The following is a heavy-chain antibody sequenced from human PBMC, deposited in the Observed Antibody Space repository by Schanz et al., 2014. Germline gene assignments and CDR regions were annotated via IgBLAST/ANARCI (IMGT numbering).Heavy chain of an antibody. CDR2: ISYDGRHK. CDR1: GFTFRGYG. CDR3: AKDDTQVNGMDV. J-gene: IGHJ6*02. V-gene: IGHV3-30*18. Sequence: VQLVESGGGVVQPRRSLRLSCAASGFTFRGYGMHWVRQAPGKGLEWVAIISYDGRHKNYADSVKGRFTISRDNSKNTLHLQMNSLRVEDTAVYYCAKDDTQVNGMDVWGQGTTVTVSS.